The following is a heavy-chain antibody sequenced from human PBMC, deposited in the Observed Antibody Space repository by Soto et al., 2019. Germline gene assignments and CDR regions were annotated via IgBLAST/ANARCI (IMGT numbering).Heavy chain of an antibody. J-gene: IGHJ6*02. D-gene: IGHD2-15*01. CDR2: INPSGGST. V-gene: IGHV1-46*01. CDR1: GYTFTSYY. CDR3: ARDTIVVVVAATEPRYYYGMDV. Sequence: ASVKVSCKASGYTFTSYYMHWVRPAPGQGLEWMGIINPSGGSTSYAQKFQGRVTMTRDTSTSTVYMELSSLRSEDTAVYYCARDTIVVVVAATEPRYYYGMDVWGQGTTVTVSS.